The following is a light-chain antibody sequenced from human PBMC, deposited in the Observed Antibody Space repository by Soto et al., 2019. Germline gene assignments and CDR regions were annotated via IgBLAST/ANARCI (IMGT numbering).Light chain of an antibody. J-gene: IGKJ4*01. CDR3: QQYYSWPPLT. CDR1: QSVSSN. Sequence: EIVMTQSPATLSVSPGERATLSCRASQSVSSNLAWYQQKPGQAPRLLIYGASTRATGIPARFSGSGSGTEFTRTISSLQSEDFAVYFCQQYYSWPPLTFGGGTKVEIK. V-gene: IGKV3-15*01. CDR2: GAS.